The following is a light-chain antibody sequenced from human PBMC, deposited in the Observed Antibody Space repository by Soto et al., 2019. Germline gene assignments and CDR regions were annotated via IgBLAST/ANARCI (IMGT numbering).Light chain of an antibody. CDR2: GAS. V-gene: IGKV3-15*01. Sequence: EIVMTQSPATPPAFPGEGVTLSCRASPTMNNNIAWYQHKPGQAPRLLIFGASSGATGVRGRFSGSGFGSEFTLSSSSLQSEDFALYYCQQYNERPPWTFGQGTTVEIK. CDR1: PTMNNN. J-gene: IGKJ1*01. CDR3: QQYNERPPWT.